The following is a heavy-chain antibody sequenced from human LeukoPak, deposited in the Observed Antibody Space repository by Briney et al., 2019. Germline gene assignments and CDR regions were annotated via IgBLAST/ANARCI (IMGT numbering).Heavy chain of an antibody. CDR1: GFNFDDYG. CDR3: ARRVDTSMALDY. CDR2: INWNGGST. V-gene: IGHV3-20*04. J-gene: IGHJ4*02. Sequence: GGFLRLSCAASGFNFDDYGMSWVRQAPGKGLEWVSGINWNGGSTGYADSVKGRFTISRDNAKNSVYLQMNSLRAEDTALFYCARRVDTSMALDYWGQGTLVTVSS. D-gene: IGHD5-18*01.